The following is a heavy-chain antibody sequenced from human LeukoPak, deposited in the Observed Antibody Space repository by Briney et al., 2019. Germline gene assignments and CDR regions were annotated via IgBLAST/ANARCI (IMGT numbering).Heavy chain of an antibody. J-gene: IGHJ3*02. D-gene: IGHD1-26*01. V-gene: IGHV3-21*01. Sequence: GGSLRLSCAASGFTFSSYSMSWVRQAPGKGLEWVSSISSGSTYIYYADSMKGRFTISRDNAKNSLYLQMNTLRAEDTAVYYCARDRIYSGIYHDTFDIWGHGIMVTVSS. CDR2: ISSGSTYI. CDR1: GFTFSSYS. CDR3: ARDRIYSGIYHDTFDI.